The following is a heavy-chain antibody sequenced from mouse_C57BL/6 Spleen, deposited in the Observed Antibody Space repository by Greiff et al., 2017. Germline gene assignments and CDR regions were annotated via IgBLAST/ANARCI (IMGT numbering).Heavy chain of an antibody. J-gene: IGHJ4*01. CDR1: GYSFTDYN. CDR3: ARGSVTTTVVGRDYAMDY. V-gene: IGHV1-39*01. Sequence: VQLQQSGPELVKPGASVKISCKASGYSFTDYNMNWVKQSNGKSLEWIGVINPNYGTTSYNQKFKGKATLTVDQSSSTAYMQLNSLTSEDSAVYYCARGSVTTTVVGRDYAMDYWGQGTSVTVSS. CDR2: INPNYGTT. D-gene: IGHD1-1*01.